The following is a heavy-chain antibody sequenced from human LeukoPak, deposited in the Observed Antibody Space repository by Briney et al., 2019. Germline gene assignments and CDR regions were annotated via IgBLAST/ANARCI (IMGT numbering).Heavy chain of an antibody. J-gene: IGHJ4*02. Sequence: GESLQISCKGSGYIFATYWIAWVRQMPGKGLEWMGIIYPGDSDTRYSPSFQGQVTISADKSISTAYLQWSSLKASDTAMYYCARRLHYGSGTTAFDYWDQGTLVTVSS. CDR3: ARRLHYGSGTTAFDY. V-gene: IGHV5-51*01. CDR2: IYPGDSDT. CDR1: GYIFATYW. D-gene: IGHD3-10*01.